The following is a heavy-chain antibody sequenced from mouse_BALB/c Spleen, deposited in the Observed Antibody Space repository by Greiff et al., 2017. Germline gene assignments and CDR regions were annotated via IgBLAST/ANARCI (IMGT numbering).Heavy chain of an antibody. CDR1: GFTFNTNA. J-gene: IGHJ1*01. Sequence: EVKLVETGGGLVQPKGSLKLSCAASGFTFNTNAMNWVRQAPGKGLEWVARIRSKSNNYATYYADSVKDRFTISRDDSQSMLYLQMNNLKTEDTAMYYCVRGLYPDVWGAGTTVTVSS. V-gene: IGHV10S3*01. CDR2: IRSKSNNYAT. CDR3: VRGLYPDV. D-gene: IGHD6-1*01.